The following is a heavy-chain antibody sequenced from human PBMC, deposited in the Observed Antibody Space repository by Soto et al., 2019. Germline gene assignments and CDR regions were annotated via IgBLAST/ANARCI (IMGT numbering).Heavy chain of an antibody. V-gene: IGHV3-73*01. J-gene: IGHJ4*02. CDR3: TRREPTGTNDY. D-gene: IGHD1-1*01. CDR1: GFIFSDSA. Sequence: HPGGSLRLSCAASGFIFSDSAIHWVRQASGKGLEWVGRIRSKANSYTTEYAASVQGRFTISRDDSKNTAYLQMDRLKTEDTALYYCTRREPTGTNDYWGQGTQVTVSS. CDR2: IRSKANSYTT.